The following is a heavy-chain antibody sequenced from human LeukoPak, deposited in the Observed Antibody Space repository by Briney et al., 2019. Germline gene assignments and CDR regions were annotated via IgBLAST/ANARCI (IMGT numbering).Heavy chain of an antibody. J-gene: IGHJ6*03. D-gene: IGHD2-2*01. CDR3: ATQPLNVVVPAAPPSSFMDV. V-gene: IGHV1-69*13. CDR2: IIPIFGTA. CDR1: RGTFSSYA. Sequence: SVKVSCKASRGTFSSYAISWVRQAPGQGLEWMGGIIPIFGTANYAQKFQGRVTITADESTSTAYMELSSLRSEDTAVYYCATQPLNVVVPAAPPSSFMDVWGKGTTVTVSS.